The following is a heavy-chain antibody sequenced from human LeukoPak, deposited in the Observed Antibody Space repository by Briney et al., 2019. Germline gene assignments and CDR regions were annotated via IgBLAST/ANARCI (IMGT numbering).Heavy chain of an antibody. CDR3: AKDSSSSWFGGDSK. CDR2: ISYDGSNK. CDR1: GFTFSNYG. D-gene: IGHD6-13*01. J-gene: IGHJ4*02. V-gene: IGHV3-30*18. Sequence: GGSLRLSCAASGFTFSNYGLHWVRQAPGKGLEWVALISYDGSNKNYADSVKGRFTISRDNSKNTLYLQMNSLRAEDTAVYYCAKDSSSSWFGGDSKWGQGTLVTVSS.